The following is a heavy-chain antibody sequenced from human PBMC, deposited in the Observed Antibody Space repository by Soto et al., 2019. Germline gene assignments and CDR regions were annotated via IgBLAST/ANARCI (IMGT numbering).Heavy chain of an antibody. V-gene: IGHV3-23*01. Sequence: GGSLRLSCVASGSTFSTFAMSWVRQAPGKGPEWVSCISSSAITHYVDSVKGRFTISRDNSKNTLYLQMNNLRVEDTAVFYCAKFQRAYFGSGSQPDYWGQGTLVTVSS. J-gene: IGHJ4*02. CDR3: AKFQRAYFGSGSQPDY. D-gene: IGHD3-10*01. CDR1: GSTFSTFA. CDR2: ISSSAIT.